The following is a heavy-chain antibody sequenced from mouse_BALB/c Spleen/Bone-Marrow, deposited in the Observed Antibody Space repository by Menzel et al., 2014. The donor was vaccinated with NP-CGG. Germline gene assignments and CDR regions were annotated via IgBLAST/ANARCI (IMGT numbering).Heavy chain of an antibody. V-gene: IGHV1-26*01. CDR1: GYIFTDYY. D-gene: IGHD2-3*01. CDR2: INPINGDT. CDR3: AMGVRLYWYFDV. Sequence: EVQLQQSGPELAKPGASVKMSCKASGYIFTDYYMKWVKRSHGKSLEWIGDINPINGDTFYNQKFKGKATLTVDRSSNTAYMQLDSLTSEDSAVYYCAMGVRLYWYFDVWGAGTTVTVSS. J-gene: IGHJ1*01.